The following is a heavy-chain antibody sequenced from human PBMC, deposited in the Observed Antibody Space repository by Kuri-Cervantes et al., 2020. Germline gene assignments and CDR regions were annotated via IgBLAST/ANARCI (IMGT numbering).Heavy chain of an antibody. J-gene: IGHJ4*02. D-gene: IGHD6-19*01. CDR3: ARDQWLVPRGFDY. V-gene: IGHV3-30*03. CDR1: GFTFSSYG. Sequence: GESLKISCAASGFTFSSYGMHWVRQAPGKGLEWVAVISYDGSNKYYADSVKGRFTISRDNSKNTLYLQMNSLRAEDTAVYYCARDQWLVPRGFDYWGQGTLVTVSS. CDR2: ISYDGSNK.